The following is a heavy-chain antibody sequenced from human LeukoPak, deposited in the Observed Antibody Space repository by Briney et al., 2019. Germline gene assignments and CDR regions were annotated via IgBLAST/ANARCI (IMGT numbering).Heavy chain of an antibody. D-gene: IGHD3-3*01. CDR3: ARGRYYEFWSGYPPWFDY. Sequence: PSETLSLTCAVYGGSFSGYYWSWSRQPPGKGLEWIGEINHSVSTNYNPSLTSRVTTSVDTPKNKFSLTLSSVAAADTAVYYCARGRYYEFWSGYPPWFDYWGQGTLVTVSS. V-gene: IGHV4-34*01. J-gene: IGHJ4*02. CDR1: GGSFSGYY. CDR2: INHSVST.